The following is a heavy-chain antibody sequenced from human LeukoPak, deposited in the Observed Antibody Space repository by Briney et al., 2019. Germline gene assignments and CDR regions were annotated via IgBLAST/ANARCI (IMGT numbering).Heavy chain of an antibody. V-gene: IGHV3-20*04. CDR3: AKDGPGSGSYYSGSRVDY. CDR2: INWNGGST. CDR1: GFTFDDYG. D-gene: IGHD3-10*01. J-gene: IGHJ4*02. Sequence: GGSLRLSCAASGFTFDDYGMSWVRQAPGKGLEWVSGINWNGGSTGYADSVKGRFTISRDNAKNSLYLQMNSLRAEDTAVYYCAKDGPGSGSYYSGSRVDYWGQGTLVTVSS.